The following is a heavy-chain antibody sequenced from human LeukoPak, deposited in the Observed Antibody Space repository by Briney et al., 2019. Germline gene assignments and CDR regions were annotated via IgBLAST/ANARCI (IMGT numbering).Heavy chain of an antibody. CDR1: GGSISSGGYY. V-gene: IGHV4-30-2*01. CDR2: INHSGST. J-gene: IGHJ4*02. Sequence: PSQTLSLTCTVSGGSISSGGYYWSWIRQPPGKRLEWIGEINHSGSTNYNPSLKSRVTISVDTSRNQLSLKLSSVTAADTAVYYCARGPSRMRYYGSGSYRLWGQGTLVTVSS. D-gene: IGHD3-10*01. CDR3: ARGPSRMRYYGSGSYRL.